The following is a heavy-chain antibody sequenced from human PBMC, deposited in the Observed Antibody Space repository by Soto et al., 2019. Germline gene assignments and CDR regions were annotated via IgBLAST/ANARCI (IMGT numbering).Heavy chain of an antibody. CDR2: IIPMLDIT. J-gene: IGHJ1*01. CDR3: AIERAHTEYFHN. Sequence: QVQLVQSGAAVKEPGSSVKVSCKPSGGTFSNNGFSWVRQAPGHGLEWMGRIIPMLDITHYAQEFRGRITISADKTTSTAYMELSGLRSDDTAVYSCAIERAHTEYFHNWDQGTLVTVSS. V-gene: IGHV1-69*02. CDR1: GGTFSNNG.